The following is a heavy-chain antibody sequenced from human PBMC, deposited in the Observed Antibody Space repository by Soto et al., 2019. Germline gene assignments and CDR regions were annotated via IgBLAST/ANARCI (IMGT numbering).Heavy chain of an antibody. CDR1: GFLFTDYY. CDR2: IDGSSDYT. V-gene: IGHV3-11*06. Sequence: QVQLVESGGGLVQPGGSLRLSCTASGFLFTDYYMSWIRQPPGKGLEWLAYIDGSSDYTNSADSVKGRFTISRDNAKNSVFLQMNNLRAEYTAVYYCARVLLFSSTNYLDFWGRGTLVTVSS. CDR3: ARVLLFSSTNYLDF. D-gene: IGHD2-8*01. J-gene: IGHJ4*02.